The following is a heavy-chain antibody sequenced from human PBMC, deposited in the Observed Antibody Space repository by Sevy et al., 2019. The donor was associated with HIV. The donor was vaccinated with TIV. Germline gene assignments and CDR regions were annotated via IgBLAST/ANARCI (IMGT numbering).Heavy chain of an antibody. CDR1: GGSINSFF. CDR2: VYDSGNS. D-gene: IGHD3-22*01. Sequence: SETLSLTCAVSGGSINSFFWSWIRQSPGKGLEWIGYVYDSGNSEYNPSLRSRVTISVDTSKKQFSLKLSSVTAADTVVDYCSGGGGIYYDSRGFHPQYYFDSWGQGTLVTVSS. CDR3: SGGGGIYYDSRGFHPQYYFDS. J-gene: IGHJ4*02. V-gene: IGHV4-59*01.